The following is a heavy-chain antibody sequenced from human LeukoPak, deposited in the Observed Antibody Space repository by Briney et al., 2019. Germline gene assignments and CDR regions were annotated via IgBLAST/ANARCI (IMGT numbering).Heavy chain of an antibody. V-gene: IGHV3-66*01. J-gene: IGHJ6*02. CDR1: GLTVNNNY. Sequence: GGSLRLSCTASGLTVNNNYMSWVRQAPGKGLEWVSVIYSGGFTYYAESVKGRFTISRDNSENTLYLQMNNLRAEDTAVYYCARERYGMDVWGHGTTVTVSS. CDR2: IYSGGFT. CDR3: ARERYGMDV.